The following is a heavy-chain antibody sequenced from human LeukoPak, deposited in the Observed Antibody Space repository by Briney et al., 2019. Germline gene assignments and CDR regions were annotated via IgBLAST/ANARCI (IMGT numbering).Heavy chain of an antibody. V-gene: IGHV3-53*01. J-gene: IGHJ6*02. CDR1: GVTVSHTY. CDR2: IYTGGTP. D-gene: IGHD6-13*01. Sequence: PGGSLRLSCAVSGVTVSHTYMMWVRQAPGKGLEWISDIYTGGTPFYADTVEGRFTISRDNSKNTMYLQMNSLRVEDTAVYYCARDGGSGTAAAGGLYLYYGMDVWGQGTTVTVSS. CDR3: ARDGGSGTAAAGGLYLYYGMDV.